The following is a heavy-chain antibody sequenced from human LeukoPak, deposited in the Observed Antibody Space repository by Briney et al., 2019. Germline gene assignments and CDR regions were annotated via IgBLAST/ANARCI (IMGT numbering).Heavy chain of an antibody. CDR1: RFTFSNYS. D-gene: IGHD3-16*01. CDR2: ISRGSGHI. Sequence: NPGGSLRLSCAASRFTFSNYSMNWVRQAPGKGLEWVSSISRGSGHIYYADSVKGRFTISRDNARNSLYLQMNSLRAEDTAIYYCARHGGRPSGLSTGNAFDIWGQGTMVTVSS. V-gene: IGHV3-21*01. J-gene: IGHJ3*02. CDR3: ARHGGRPSGLSTGNAFDI.